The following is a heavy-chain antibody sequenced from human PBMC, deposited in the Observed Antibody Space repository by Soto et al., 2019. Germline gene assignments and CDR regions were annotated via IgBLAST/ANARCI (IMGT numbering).Heavy chain of an antibody. J-gene: IGHJ5*02. V-gene: IGHV1-69*01. CDR2: IIPISGAV. CDR1: GGTFTNYA. Sequence: QVQLVQSGAEVKKPGSSVKVSCKASGGTFTNYAINWVRQAPGQGLEWMGGIIPISGAVNYAQKFQGRVTMTADESTSTVYMALSSLRSENTAVYYCARTTTAYNGFDLWGQGTRVTVSS. D-gene: IGHD4-17*01. CDR3: ARTTTAYNGFDL.